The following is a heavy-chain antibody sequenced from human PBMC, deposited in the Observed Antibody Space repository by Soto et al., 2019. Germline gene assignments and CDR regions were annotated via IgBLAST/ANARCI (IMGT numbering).Heavy chain of an antibody. CDR3: ARDGPYYYASRMDV. D-gene: IGHD3-10*01. J-gene: IGHJ6*02. CDR1: GIPVSSNY. V-gene: IGHV3-53*04. CDR2: LHSGGDT. Sequence: EVQLVESGGGLVQHGGSLRLSCAASGIPVSSNYMTWVRQAPGKGLEWVSVLHSGGDTYYANSVKGRFTISRHDSTNTLFLQMNSLTAEDTAVYYCARDGPYYYASRMDVWGQGTTVTVSS.